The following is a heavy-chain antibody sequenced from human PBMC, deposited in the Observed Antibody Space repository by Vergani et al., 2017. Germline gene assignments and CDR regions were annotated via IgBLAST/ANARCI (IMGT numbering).Heavy chain of an antibody. D-gene: IGHD1-7*01. J-gene: IGHJ4*02. V-gene: IGHV3-11*04. CDR3: ARDLLPGTLLLLAY. CDR1: GFTFSDYY. CDR2: ISGSGNTK. Sequence: QVQLVESGGGLVKPGGSLRLSCAASGFTFSDYYMTWIRQAPGKGLEWISYISGSGNTKYYADSVKGRFAISRNNAKNSLYLQMNNLRVEDTAFYYCARDLLPGTLLLLAYWGQGTLISVSS.